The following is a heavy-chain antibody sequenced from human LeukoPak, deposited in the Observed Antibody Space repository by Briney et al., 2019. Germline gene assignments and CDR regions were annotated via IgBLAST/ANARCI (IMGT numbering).Heavy chain of an antibody. CDR2: VKEDASET. CDR1: GFTFSDYW. Sequence: GGSLRLSCLGSGFTFSDYWMSWVRQAPGKGPEWVANVKEDASETFYVDSVKGRFTISRDNAKNSLYLQMRGLRGEDTAVYYCVRDGRSFDYWGQGTLVTVSS. V-gene: IGHV3-7*01. J-gene: IGHJ4*02. CDR3: VRDGRSFDY.